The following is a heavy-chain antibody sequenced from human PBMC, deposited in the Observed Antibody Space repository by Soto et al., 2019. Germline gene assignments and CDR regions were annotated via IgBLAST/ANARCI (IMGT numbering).Heavy chain of an antibody. Sequence: EGQLVESGGGLVEPGGSLRLSCAASGFTFTNAWLNWVRQAPGKGLEWVGRIKSKTDGGTTDYAAPVKGRFTISRDDSENTVYLQMNSLKTEDTAVYYCAADLPDWGAYAFDYWGQGTLVTVSS. D-gene: IGHD3-16*01. CDR1: GFTFTNAW. CDR2: IKSKTDGGTT. CDR3: AADLPDWGAYAFDY. J-gene: IGHJ4*02. V-gene: IGHV3-15*07.